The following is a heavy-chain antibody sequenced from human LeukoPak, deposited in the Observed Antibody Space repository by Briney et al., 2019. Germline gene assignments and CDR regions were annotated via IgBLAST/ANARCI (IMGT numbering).Heavy chain of an antibody. CDR3: ATSYTTSSALGN. CDR2: IYYDGST. CDR1: GGSISTYY. Sequence: SETLSLTCTVSGGSISTYYWSWIRQPPGKGLEWIGYIYYDGSTNYNPSLKSRVTISVDTSKNQFSLKLSSVTAADTAVYYCATSYTTSSALGNWGQGTLVTVSS. V-gene: IGHV4-59*08. D-gene: IGHD6-6*01. J-gene: IGHJ4*02.